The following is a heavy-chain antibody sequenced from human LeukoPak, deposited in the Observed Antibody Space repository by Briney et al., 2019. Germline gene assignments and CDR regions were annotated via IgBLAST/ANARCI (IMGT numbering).Heavy chain of an antibody. J-gene: IGHJ4*02. D-gene: IGHD5-24*01. V-gene: IGHV1-8*02. Sequence: ASVKVSCKASGYTFTGYYIHWVRQATGQGLEWMGWTNPNSGNTGYAQKFQGRVTMTRNTSISTAYMELSSLRSEDTAVYYCARDYVEMATIASYWGQGTLVTVSS. CDR1: GYTFTGYY. CDR2: TNPNSGNT. CDR3: ARDYVEMATIASY.